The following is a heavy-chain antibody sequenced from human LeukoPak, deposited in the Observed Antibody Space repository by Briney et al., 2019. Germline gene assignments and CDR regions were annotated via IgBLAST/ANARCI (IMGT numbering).Heavy chain of an antibody. Sequence: SETLSLTCTVSGGSISSYYWSWIRQPPGKGLEWMGYIYYSGSTNYNPSLKSRVTISVDTSKNQFSLKLSSVTAADTAVYYCARVRGYYDSSGYSDAFDIWGQGTMVTVSS. D-gene: IGHD3-22*01. CDR2: IYYSGST. V-gene: IGHV4-59*01. J-gene: IGHJ3*02. CDR3: ARVRGYYDSSGYSDAFDI. CDR1: GGSISSYY.